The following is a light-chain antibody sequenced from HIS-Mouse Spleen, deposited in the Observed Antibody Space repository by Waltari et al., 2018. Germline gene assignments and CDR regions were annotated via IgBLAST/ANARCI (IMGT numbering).Light chain of an antibody. V-gene: IGLV3-21*02. Sequence: SYVLTQPPSVSVAPGQTARITCGGNNIGSKSVHWYQQKPGQAPVLVVYDDSDRPSGSPERCAGSNSGNTATLTISRVEAGDEADYYCQVWDSSSDHRVFGGGTKLTVL. CDR3: QVWDSSSDHRV. CDR2: DDS. J-gene: IGLJ3*02. CDR1: NIGSKS.